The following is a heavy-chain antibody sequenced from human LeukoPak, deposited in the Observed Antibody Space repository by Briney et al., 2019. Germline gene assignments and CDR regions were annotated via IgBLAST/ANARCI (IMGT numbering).Heavy chain of an antibody. Sequence: GGSLRLSCAASGFTFNNYAMNWVRQAPGKGLEWVSSISGGGETTYYADSAKGRFTISRDNSQNTLYLQMNSLRAEDTAVYYCARDYADYVGYFFFDYWGQGTLVIVSS. CDR3: ARDYADYVGYFFFDY. V-gene: IGHV3-23*01. D-gene: IGHD4-17*01. J-gene: IGHJ4*02. CDR1: GFTFNNYA. CDR2: ISGGGETT.